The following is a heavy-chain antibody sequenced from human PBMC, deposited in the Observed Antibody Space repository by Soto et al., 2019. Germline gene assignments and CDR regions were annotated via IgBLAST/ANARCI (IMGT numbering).Heavy chain of an antibody. J-gene: IGHJ4*02. CDR2: ITAGNGNT. V-gene: IGHV1-3*01. Sequence: QVQLVQSGAEVKRPGASVTVSCKASGYTFTSYAIHWVRQAPGQRLEWMGWITAGNGNTKYSQNLQDRVTITRDTSASTAYMELTSLTSEDTAAYYCARGIADTTSWYEYWGQGTLVTVSS. CDR3: ARGIADTTSWYEY. CDR1: GYTFTSYA. D-gene: IGHD2-15*01.